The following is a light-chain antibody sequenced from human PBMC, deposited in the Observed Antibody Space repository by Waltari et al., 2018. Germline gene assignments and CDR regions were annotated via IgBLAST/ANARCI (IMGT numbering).Light chain of an antibody. V-gene: IGLV2-14*01. CDR1: SSDVGGYNY. CDR3: SSYTSSTHVV. J-gene: IGLJ2*01. CDR2: EVS. Sequence: QSALTQPASVSGSPGQSITISCPGTSSDVGGYNYVSWYQQHPGKSPQLMIYEVSNRPSGVSNRFSGSKSGNTASLTISGLQAEDEADYYCSSYTSSTHVVFGGGTKLTVL.